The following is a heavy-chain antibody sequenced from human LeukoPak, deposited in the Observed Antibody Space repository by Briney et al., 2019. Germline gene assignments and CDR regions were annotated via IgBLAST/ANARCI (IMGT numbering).Heavy chain of an antibody. D-gene: IGHD3-10*01. CDR1: GFTFSDYY. V-gene: IGHV3-11*01. J-gene: IGHJ4*02. CDR2: IRSSGSTI. Sequence: PGGSLRLSCAASGFTFSDYYMSWIRQAPGKGLEWVSYIRSSGSTIYYADSVKGRFTISRDNAKNSLYLQMNSLRAEDTAVYYCARSDGVLLWFGELSNMIDYWGQGTLVTVSS. CDR3: ARSDGVLLWFGELSNMIDY.